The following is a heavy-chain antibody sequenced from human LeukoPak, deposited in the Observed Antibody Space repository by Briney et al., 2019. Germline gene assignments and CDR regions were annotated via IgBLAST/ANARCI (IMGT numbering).Heavy chain of an antibody. D-gene: IGHD3-10*01. CDR3: AREGLNMVRGVIPKEAWGWFDP. CDR1: GGSISSGSYY. V-gene: IGHV4-61*02. CDR2: IYTSGST. J-gene: IGHJ5*02. Sequence: SETLSLTCTVSGGSISSGSYYWNWIRQPAGQGLEWIGRIYTSGSTNYNPSLKRRVTISVDTSKNQFSLKLSSVTAADTAVYYCAREGLNMVRGVIPKEAWGWFDPWGQGTLVTVSS.